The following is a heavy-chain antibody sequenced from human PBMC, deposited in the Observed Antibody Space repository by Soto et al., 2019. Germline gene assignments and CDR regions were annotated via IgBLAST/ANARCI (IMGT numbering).Heavy chain of an antibody. CDR2: ISAAANT. D-gene: IGHD6-6*01. Sequence: GGSLRLSCAASGSTFSNYAMSWVRQAPRKGLEWVSAISAAANTYYADSVKGRFTISRDNSKNTLSLQMNSLRAEDTALYYCAKQVRDGTSSPYIFDYWGQGSLVTVSS. V-gene: IGHV3-23*01. CDR3: AKQVRDGTSSPYIFDY. CDR1: GSTFSNYA. J-gene: IGHJ4*02.